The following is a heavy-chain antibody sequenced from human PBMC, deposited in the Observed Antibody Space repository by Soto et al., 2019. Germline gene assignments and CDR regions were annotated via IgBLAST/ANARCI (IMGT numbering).Heavy chain of an antibody. CDR1: GFTVTSNY. CDR3: AREEVEMPTP. Sequence: EVQLVESGGGLVQPGGSLRLSCVASGFTVTSNYMIWVRQAPEKGLEWISVIYTGGGTKYADSVKGRFTISSDTSRNPVSLHMVRLRVEDTAVYYCAREEVEMPTPCGQGTLVTVSS. CDR2: IYTGGGT. J-gene: IGHJ5*02. D-gene: IGHD2-15*01. V-gene: IGHV3-66*01.